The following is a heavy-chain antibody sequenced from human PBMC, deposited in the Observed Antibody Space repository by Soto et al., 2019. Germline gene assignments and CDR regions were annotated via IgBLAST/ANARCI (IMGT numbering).Heavy chain of an antibody. CDR3: AKEPRGSSVWLD. CDR1: GFTFSSYA. V-gene: IGHV3-23*01. CDR2: ISGSGGST. Sequence: EVQLLESGGGLVQPGGSLRLSWAASGFTFSSYAMSWVRQAPGKGLEWVSAISGSGGSTYYADSVKGRFTISRDNSKNTLYLQMNRLRAEDTAVYYCAKEPRGSSVWLDWGPGPLVTVSS. D-gene: IGHD6-19*01. J-gene: IGHJ4*02.